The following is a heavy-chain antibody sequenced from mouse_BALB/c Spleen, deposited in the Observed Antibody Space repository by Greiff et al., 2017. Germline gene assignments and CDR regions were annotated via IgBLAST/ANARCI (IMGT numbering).Heavy chain of an antibody. D-gene: IGHD2-14*01. CDR2: IRNKANGYTT. J-gene: IGHJ4*01. CDR3: ARDGNYRYDGDAMDY. Sequence: EVQRVESGGGLVQPGGSLRLSCATSGFTFTDYYMSWVRQPPGKALEWLGFIRNKANGYTTEYSESVKGRFTISRDNSQSILYLQMNTLRAEDSATYYGARDGNYRYDGDAMDYWGQGTSVTVSS. CDR1: GFTFTDYY. V-gene: IGHV7-3*02.